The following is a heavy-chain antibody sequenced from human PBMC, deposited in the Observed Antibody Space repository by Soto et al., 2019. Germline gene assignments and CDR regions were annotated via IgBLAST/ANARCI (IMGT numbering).Heavy chain of an antibody. J-gene: IGHJ4*02. CDR2: SSATGAGT. Sequence: EVQLLESGGGLVQPGGPLRLSWAASGFTFSTYGLTWFRQAPGKGLEWVSFSSATGAGTYYADSVKGRFTISRDNSKNTLYLQMTSLRADDTAVYYWAKDRRAGGNYGFYSDFWGQGALVIVSS. D-gene: IGHD1-7*01. CDR1: GFTFSTYG. V-gene: IGHV3-23*01. CDR3: AKDRRAGGNYGFYSDF.